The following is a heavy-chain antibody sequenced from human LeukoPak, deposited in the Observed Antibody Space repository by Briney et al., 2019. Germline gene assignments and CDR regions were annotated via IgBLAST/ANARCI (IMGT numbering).Heavy chain of an antibody. Sequence: GGSLRLSCAVSGFTFSSYGMHWVRQTPGKGLEWVAVIWHDGSKKDYAGSVKGRFTVSRDNSKNTLYLQMNSLRAEDTAVYYCAKIRSGYRTNFDYWGQGTLVTVSS. V-gene: IGHV3-33*06. J-gene: IGHJ4*02. CDR3: AKIRSGYRTNFDY. D-gene: IGHD5-18*01. CDR2: IWHDGSKK. CDR1: GFTFSSYG.